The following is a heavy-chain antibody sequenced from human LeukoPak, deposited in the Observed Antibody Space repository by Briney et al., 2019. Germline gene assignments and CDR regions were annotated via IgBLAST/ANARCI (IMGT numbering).Heavy chain of an antibody. J-gene: IGHJ4*02. CDR2: IKNKGDGGTT. CDR1: GFTFSSYG. CDR3: TTSGTPFEY. Sequence: GGSLRLSCAASGFTFSSYGMHWVRLAPGKGLEWVGRIKNKGDGGTTDYAAPVKGRFTVSRDDSKSTLYLQMNSLKTEDTAVYYCTTSGTPFEYWGQGTLVTVSS. D-gene: IGHD3-10*01. V-gene: IGHV3-15*01.